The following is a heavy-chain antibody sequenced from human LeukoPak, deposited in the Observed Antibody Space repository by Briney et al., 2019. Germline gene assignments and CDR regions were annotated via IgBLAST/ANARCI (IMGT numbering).Heavy chain of an antibody. J-gene: IGHJ4*02. V-gene: IGHV3-21*01. CDR2: ISSSSSYI. CDR3: ARGSTSTTYHFDN. CDR1: GFTFSSYS. Sequence: PGGSLRLPCATSGFTFSSYSMNWVRQAPGKGLEWVSSISSSSSYIFYADSVKGRFTISRDNAKNSLHLQMNSLRAEDTAVYYCARGSTSTTYHFDNWGQGTLVTVSS. D-gene: IGHD2-2*01.